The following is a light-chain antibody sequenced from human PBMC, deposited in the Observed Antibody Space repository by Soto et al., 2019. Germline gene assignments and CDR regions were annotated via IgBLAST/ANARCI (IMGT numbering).Light chain of an antibody. CDR3: QQYGRSPGLLT. V-gene: IGKV3-20*01. Sequence: EIVLTQSPGTLSLSPWERATLSCRASQSVSSNYLAWYQQKPGQAPRLLIYGASSRATAIPDRFSGSGSGTDFTLTISRLEPEDFAMYYCQQYGRSPGLLTFGPGTKVDIK. J-gene: IGKJ3*01. CDR1: QSVSSNY. CDR2: GAS.